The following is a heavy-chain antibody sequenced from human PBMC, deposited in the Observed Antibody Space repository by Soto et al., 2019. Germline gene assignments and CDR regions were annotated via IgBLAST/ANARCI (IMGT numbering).Heavy chain of an antibody. D-gene: IGHD1-1*01. Sequence: QVHLVESGGGVVQPGRSLRLSCAASGFTFRTYGIHWVRQAPGKGLEWVAVIWYDGRNKYYADSVKGRFTISRDNSKNTLFLQRNSLRAEDTALYYCARGNEHNSGVLDYWGQGTLVTVSS. V-gene: IGHV3-33*01. CDR3: ARGNEHNSGVLDY. J-gene: IGHJ4*02. CDR1: GFTFRTYG. CDR2: IWYDGRNK.